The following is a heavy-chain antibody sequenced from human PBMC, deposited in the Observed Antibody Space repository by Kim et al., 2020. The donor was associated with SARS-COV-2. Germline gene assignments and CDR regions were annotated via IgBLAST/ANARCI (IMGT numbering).Heavy chain of an antibody. Sequence: GGSLRLSCAASGFTFSSYGMHWVRQAPGKGLEWVAAIWYDGSNKYYAYSVKGRFTLSRDSSKNTRYLQMNSLRAEDTAVYYCARDVRFGELDPFVYWGQGTLVTVSS. CDR3: ARDVRFGELDPFVY. V-gene: IGHV3-33*01. J-gene: IGHJ4*02. CDR2: IWYDGSNK. D-gene: IGHD3-10*01. CDR1: GFTFSSYG.